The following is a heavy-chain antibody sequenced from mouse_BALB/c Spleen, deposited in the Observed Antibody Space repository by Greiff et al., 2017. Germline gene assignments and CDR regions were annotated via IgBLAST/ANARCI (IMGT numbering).Heavy chain of an antibody. CDR3: ARYYRYDGYAMDY. J-gene: IGHJ4*01. D-gene: IGHD2-14*01. Sequence: EVNLVESGGGLVQPGGSRKLSCAASGFTFSSFGMHWVRQAPEKGLEWVAYISSGSSTIYYADTVKGRFTISRDNPKNTLFLQMTSLRSEDTAMYYCARYYRYDGYAMDYWGQGTSVTVSS. V-gene: IGHV5-17*02. CDR2: ISSGSSTI. CDR1: GFTFSSFG.